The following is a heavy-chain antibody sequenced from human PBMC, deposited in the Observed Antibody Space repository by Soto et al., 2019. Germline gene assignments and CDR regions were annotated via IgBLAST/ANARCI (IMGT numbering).Heavy chain of an antibody. Sequence: GGSLRLSCAASGFTFSSYWMSWVRQAPGRGLEWMANIKYDGSEKYYVDSVKGRLTISRDNAKNSLYLQMNSLRAEDTAVYYCASSPHKDSRPDYWGQGTLVTVSS. J-gene: IGHJ4*02. CDR2: IKYDGSEK. CDR3: ASSPHKDSRPDY. CDR1: GFTFSSYW. D-gene: IGHD3-22*01. V-gene: IGHV3-7*03.